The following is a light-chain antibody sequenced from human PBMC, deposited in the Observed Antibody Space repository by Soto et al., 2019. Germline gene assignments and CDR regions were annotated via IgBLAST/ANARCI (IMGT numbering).Light chain of an antibody. V-gene: IGLV2-14*01. J-gene: IGLJ1*01. CDR1: SSDVGGYDY. CDR3: TSYTNSDTEV. Sequence: QSALTQPASLSGSPGQSITISCTGTSSDVGGYDYVSWYQQHPGKVPKLMIYDVSNRPPGVSNRFSGSKSGNTASLTISGLQAEDEADYYCTSYTNSDTEVFGTGTRSPS. CDR2: DVS.